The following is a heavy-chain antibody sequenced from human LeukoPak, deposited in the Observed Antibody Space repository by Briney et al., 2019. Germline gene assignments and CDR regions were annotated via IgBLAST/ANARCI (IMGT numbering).Heavy chain of an antibody. D-gene: IGHD3-3*01. J-gene: IGHJ3*02. Sequence: SGGSLRLSCTASGFTFSYHTINWVRQAPGKGLEWVGFIRSKAYGGTTENAASLKGRLTISRDDSKSIAFLQMNSLKTEDTAVYYCTRREISFAGFDIWGQGTMVSVSP. V-gene: IGHV3-49*04. CDR3: TRREISFAGFDI. CDR1: GFTFSYHT. CDR2: IRSKAYGGTT.